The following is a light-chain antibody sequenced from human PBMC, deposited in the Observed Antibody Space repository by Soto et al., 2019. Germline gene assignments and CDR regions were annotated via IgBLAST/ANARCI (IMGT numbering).Light chain of an antibody. CDR3: QVWDSSSDHVV. Sequence: SYELTQPPSVSVAPGKTARITWGGTNIGSKSVHWYQQKPGQAPVLVIYYDSDRPSGLPERFSGTNSGNTATLTSSRVEAGDEADYYCQVWDSSSDHVVFGGGTKRTVL. CDR2: YDS. CDR1: NIGSKS. V-gene: IGLV3-21*04. J-gene: IGLJ2*01.